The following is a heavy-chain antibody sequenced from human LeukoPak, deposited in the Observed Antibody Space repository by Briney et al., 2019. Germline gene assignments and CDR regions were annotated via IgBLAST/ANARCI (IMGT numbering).Heavy chain of an antibody. CDR1: GGSFSGYY. Sequence: PSETLSLTCAVYGGSFSGYYWSWIRQPPGKGLEWIGEINHSGSTNYNPSLKSRVTISVDTSKNQFSLKLSSVTAADTAVYYCARHGWELLQPVSYYYYYMDVWGKGTTVTISS. V-gene: IGHV4-34*01. CDR2: INHSGST. CDR3: ARHGWELLQPVSYYYYYMDV. J-gene: IGHJ6*03. D-gene: IGHD1-26*01.